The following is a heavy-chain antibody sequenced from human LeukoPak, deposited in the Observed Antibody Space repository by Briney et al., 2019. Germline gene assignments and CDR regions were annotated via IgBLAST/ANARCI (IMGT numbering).Heavy chain of an antibody. V-gene: IGHV1-69*13. CDR2: IIPIFGTA. CDR3: ARGGRQHYYDSSGYYSY. D-gene: IGHD3-22*01. CDR1: GGTFISYA. Sequence: GASVKVSCKASGGTFISYAISWVRQAPGQGLEWMGGIIPIFGTANYAQKFQGRVTITADESTSTAYMELSSLRSEDTAVYYCARGGRQHYYDSSGYYSYWGQGTLVTVSS. J-gene: IGHJ4*02.